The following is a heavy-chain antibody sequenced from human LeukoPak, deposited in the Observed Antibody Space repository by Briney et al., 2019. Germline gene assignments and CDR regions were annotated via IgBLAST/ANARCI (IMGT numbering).Heavy chain of an antibody. D-gene: IGHD3-3*01. CDR1: GGPFSSYA. Sequence: SVKVSCKASGGPFSSYAISWVRQAPGQGLEWMGRIIPIFGTANYAQKFQGRVTITTDESTCTAYMELSSLRSEDTAVYYCARDQEGFGVVIIPRYFDYWGQGTLVTVSS. CDR3: ARDQEGFGVVIIPRYFDY. J-gene: IGHJ4*02. CDR2: IIPIFGTA. V-gene: IGHV1-69*05.